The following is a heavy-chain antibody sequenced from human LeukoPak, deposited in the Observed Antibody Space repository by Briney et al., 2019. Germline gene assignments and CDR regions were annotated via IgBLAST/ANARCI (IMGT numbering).Heavy chain of an antibody. CDR3: AGRSGFSYGPGAFDI. V-gene: IGHV3-21*01. Sequence: GGSLRLSCAASGFTFSSYSMNWVRQAPGKGLEWVSSTSSSSSYIYYADSVKGRFTISRDNAKNSLYLQMNSLRAEDTAVYYCAGRSGFSYGPGAFDIWGQGTMVIVSS. CDR2: TSSSSSYI. J-gene: IGHJ3*02. CDR1: GFTFSSYS. D-gene: IGHD5-18*01.